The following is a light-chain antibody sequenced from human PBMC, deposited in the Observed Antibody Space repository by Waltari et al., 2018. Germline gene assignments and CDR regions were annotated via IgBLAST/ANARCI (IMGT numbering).Light chain of an antibody. CDR2: KDS. CDR1: QSISFW. V-gene: IGKV1-5*03. J-gene: IGKJ2*01. CDR3: QQYNTFSSAT. Sequence: DVQMTQSPSSLSASVGDRVTITCRSSQSISFWVAWYQKKQGKVPKLPISKDSILESGVPSRFIGSGSGTEFTLTISSLHPYDFSTYYCQQYNTFSSATFGQGTKLEI.